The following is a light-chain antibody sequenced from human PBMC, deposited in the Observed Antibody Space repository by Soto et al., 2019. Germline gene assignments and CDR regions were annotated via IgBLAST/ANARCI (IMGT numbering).Light chain of an antibody. CDR1: QRVTNSY. Sequence: EIVLTQSPGTLSLSPGERVTLSCRASQRVTNSYLAWYQQKPGQAPRLLIYGVSSRATGIPDRFSGGGSGTDFTLTISTLEPEDFAVYNCQQYGSSPLTFGQGTKVEI. CDR2: GVS. V-gene: IGKV3-20*01. CDR3: QQYGSSPLT. J-gene: IGKJ1*01.